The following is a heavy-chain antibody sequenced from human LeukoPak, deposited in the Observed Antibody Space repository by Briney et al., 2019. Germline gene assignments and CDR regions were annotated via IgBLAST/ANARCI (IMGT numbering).Heavy chain of an antibody. J-gene: IGHJ5*02. D-gene: IGHD3-10*01. CDR1: GGSISSSSYY. Sequence: SETLSLTCTVSGGSISSSSYYWGWIRQPPGKGLEWIGSIYYSGSTYYNPSLKSRVTISVDTSKNQFSLKLSSVTAADTAVYYCARDFGLLWFGSPWGQGTLVTVSS. CDR2: IYYSGST. V-gene: IGHV4-39*07. CDR3: ARDFGLLWFGSP.